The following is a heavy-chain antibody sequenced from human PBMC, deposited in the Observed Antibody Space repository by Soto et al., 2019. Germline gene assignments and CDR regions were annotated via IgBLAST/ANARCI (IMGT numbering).Heavy chain of an antibody. D-gene: IGHD6-13*01. CDR1: GGSFSGYY. CDR3: ARKGIAAGAWSR. V-gene: IGHV4-34*01. J-gene: IGHJ4*02. Sequence: QVQLQQWGAGLLKPSETLSLTCAVYGGSFSGYYWSWIRQPPGKGLEWIGEINHSGSTNYNPSLKSRVTISVDTSKNQISLKLSSVTAADTAVYYCARKGIAAGAWSRWGQGTLVTVSS. CDR2: INHSGST.